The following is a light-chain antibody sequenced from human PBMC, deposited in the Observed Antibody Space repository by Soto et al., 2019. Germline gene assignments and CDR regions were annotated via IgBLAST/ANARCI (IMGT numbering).Light chain of an antibody. CDR1: QGISNF. Sequence: DIQMTQSPSSLSASVGDSVTITCRASQGISNFLAWYQQKPGKAPKLLIYGTSTLQSGVPSRFSGSTSGTDFTITISSLQPEAVANYYCQKYNNATLTFGGGTKVEIK. V-gene: IGKV1-27*01. CDR3: QKYNNATLT. CDR2: GTS. J-gene: IGKJ4*01.